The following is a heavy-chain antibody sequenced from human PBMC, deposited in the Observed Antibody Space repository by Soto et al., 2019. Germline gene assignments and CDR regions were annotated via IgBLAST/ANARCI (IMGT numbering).Heavy chain of an antibody. Sequence: SETLSLTCTVSGGSISSYYWSWIRQPPGKGLEWIGEINHSGSTNYNPSLKSRVTISVDTSKNQFSLKLSSVTAADTAVYYCAREGNFNFDYWGQGTLVTVSS. D-gene: IGHD1-7*01. CDR2: INHSGST. V-gene: IGHV4-34*01. CDR1: GGSISSYY. J-gene: IGHJ4*02. CDR3: AREGNFNFDY.